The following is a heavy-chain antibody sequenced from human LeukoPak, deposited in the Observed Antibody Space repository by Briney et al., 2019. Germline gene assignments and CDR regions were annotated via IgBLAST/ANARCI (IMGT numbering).Heavy chain of an antibody. Sequence: PSETLSLTCTVSGGSSSSYYWSLIRQPAGKGLEWIGYIYYSGSTNYNPSLKSRVTISVDTSKNQFSLKLSSVTAADTAVYYCARWGYGSGWSVDPWGQGTLVTVSS. J-gene: IGHJ5*02. D-gene: IGHD6-19*01. CDR1: GGSSSSYY. CDR2: IYYSGST. V-gene: IGHV4-59*01. CDR3: ARWGYGSGWSVDP.